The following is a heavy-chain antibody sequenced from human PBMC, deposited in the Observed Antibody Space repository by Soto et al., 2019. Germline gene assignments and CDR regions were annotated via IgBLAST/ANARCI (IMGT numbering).Heavy chain of an antibody. CDR3: AKNPPSDDWYFDL. J-gene: IGHJ2*01. Sequence: QVQLVESGGGVVQPGRSLRLSCAASGFTFSSYGMHWVRQAPGKGLEWVAVISYDGSNKYYADSVKGRFTISRDNSKNTLYLQMNSLRAEDTAVYYCAKNPPSDDWYFDLWGRGTLVTVSS. CDR2: ISYDGSNK. CDR1: GFTFSSYG. V-gene: IGHV3-30*18.